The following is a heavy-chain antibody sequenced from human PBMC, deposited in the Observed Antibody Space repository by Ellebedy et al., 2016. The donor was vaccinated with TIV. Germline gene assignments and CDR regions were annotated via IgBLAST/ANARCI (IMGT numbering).Heavy chain of an antibody. CDR2: VSFDGINK. CDR1: GFTFNIHP. V-gene: IGHV3-30-3*01. J-gene: IGHJ4*02. D-gene: IGHD6-6*01. Sequence: GESLKISCAASGFTFNIHPMHWVRQAPGRGLEWVAVVSFDGINKFYADSIKGQFTISRDNSKNTLYLQLRSLRADDTAVYFCARDRGSSELDFWGQGTLVTVSS. CDR3: ARDRGSSELDF.